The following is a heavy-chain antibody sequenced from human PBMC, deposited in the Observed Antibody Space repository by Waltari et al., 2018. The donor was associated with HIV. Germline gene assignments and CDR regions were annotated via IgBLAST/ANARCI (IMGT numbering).Heavy chain of an antibody. D-gene: IGHD3-3*01. Sequence: QVQLQESGPGLVKPSQTLSLTCTVSGGSISSGSYYWSWIRQPAGKGLEWIGPIYTSGRTNYNPSLKSRVTISVDTSKNQFSLKLSSVTAADTAVYYCAGGMIFGVVTGSYWGQGTLVTVSS. CDR2: IYTSGRT. J-gene: IGHJ4*02. V-gene: IGHV4-61*02. CDR3: AGGMIFGVVTGSY. CDR1: GGSISSGSYY.